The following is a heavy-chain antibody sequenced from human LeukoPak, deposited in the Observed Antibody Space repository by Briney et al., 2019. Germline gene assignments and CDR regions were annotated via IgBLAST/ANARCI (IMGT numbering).Heavy chain of an antibody. CDR3: GRDRSNYVSIDF. CDR2: ISTDGRST. D-gene: IGHD4-11*01. J-gene: IGHJ4*02. V-gene: IGHV3-74*01. Sequence: GGSLRLSCAASGFTFSNYWMHWVRQAPGKGLVWVSRISTDGRSTSYVDSVKGRFTISRDNAKNTLYLQMNSLRAEDTAVYYCGRDRSNYVSIDFWGQGSLVTVSS. CDR1: GFTFSNYW.